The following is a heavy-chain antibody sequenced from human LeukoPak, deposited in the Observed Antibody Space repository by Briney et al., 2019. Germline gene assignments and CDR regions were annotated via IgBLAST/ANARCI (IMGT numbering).Heavy chain of an antibody. CDR2: IRYDGSNK. CDR3: AKDLFYGGNSGRFFDY. D-gene: IGHD4-23*01. Sequence: GGTLRLSCAASGFTFSSYGMHWVRQAPGKGLEWVAFIRYDGSNKYYADSVKGRFTISRDNSKNTLYLQMNSLRAEDTAVYYCAKDLFYGGNSGRFFDYWGQGTLVTVSS. J-gene: IGHJ4*02. CDR1: GFTFSSYG. V-gene: IGHV3-30*02.